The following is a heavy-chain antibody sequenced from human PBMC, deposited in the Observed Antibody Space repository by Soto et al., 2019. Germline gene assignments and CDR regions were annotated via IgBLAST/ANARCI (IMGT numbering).Heavy chain of an antibody. CDR2: INAGNGKT. Sequence: QVQLVQSGAEVKKPGASVKVSCKASGYTFTSYAMHWVRQAPGQRLEWMGWINAGNGKTKYSLKFQGRVTITRDTSASTAYMELSSLRSEDTAVYYCARGPGGPDGPGDYWGQGTLVTVSS. V-gene: IGHV1-3*01. CDR1: GYTFTSYA. D-gene: IGHD2-15*01. CDR3: ARGPGGPDGPGDY. J-gene: IGHJ4*02.